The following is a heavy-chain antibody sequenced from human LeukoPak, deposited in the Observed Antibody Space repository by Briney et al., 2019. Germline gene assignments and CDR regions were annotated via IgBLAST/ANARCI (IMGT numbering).Heavy chain of an antibody. V-gene: IGHV3-30*18. Sequence: GGSLRLSCAASGFTFSSHGMHWVRQAPGKGLEWVALMSYDGTNKVYADSVKGRFTISRDTSKNTLYLEMNNLRAEDTAVYYCAKRGYCSGGRCYFFHFDYWGQGTLVTVSS. CDR3: AKRGYCSGGRCYFFHFDY. J-gene: IGHJ4*02. CDR1: GFTFSSHG. D-gene: IGHD2-15*01. CDR2: MSYDGTNK.